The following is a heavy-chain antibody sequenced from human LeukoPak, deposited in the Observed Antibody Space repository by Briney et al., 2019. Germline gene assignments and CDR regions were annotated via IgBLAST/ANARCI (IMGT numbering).Heavy chain of an antibody. D-gene: IGHD2-21*02. CDR2: IYYSGST. CDR1: GGSISSYY. Sequence: SETLSLTCTVSGGSISSYYWSWIRQPPGKGLEWIGYIYYSGSTNYNPSLKSRVTISVDTSENQFSLKLSSVTAADTAVYYCARQEGDRDYYYYYGMDVWGQGTTVTVSS. V-gene: IGHV4-59*08. CDR3: ARQEGDRDYYYYYGMDV. J-gene: IGHJ6*02.